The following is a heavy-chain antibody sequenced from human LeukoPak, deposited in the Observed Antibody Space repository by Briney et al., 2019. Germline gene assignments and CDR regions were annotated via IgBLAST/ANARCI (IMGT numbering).Heavy chain of an antibody. CDR1: GDSISSSSYY. CDR3: ARHGSSYQLFGFGPH. V-gene: IGHV4-39*01. D-gene: IGHD2-2*01. Sequence: PSETLSLTCTVSGDSISSSSYYWGWIRQPPGKGLEWIGSIYHSGSTYYNPSLKSRVAISVDTSKNQFSLKLSSVTAADTAVYYCARHGSSYQLFGFGPHWGQGTLVTVSS. J-gene: IGHJ4*02. CDR2: IYHSGST.